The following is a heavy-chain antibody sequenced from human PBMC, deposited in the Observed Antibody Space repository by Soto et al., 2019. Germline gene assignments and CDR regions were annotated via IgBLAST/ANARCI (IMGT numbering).Heavy chain of an antibody. V-gene: IGHV4-30-4*01. D-gene: IGHD1-1*01. Sequence: SGTLSLTCTVSGGPISGADLYWSWIRQSPGKGLEWIGYIYYSGTTFYNPSLKSRLTISVDTSKSQFSLKLTSVTAADTAVFYCARGVPYITTTDILYYFDSWGQGIQVTVSS. CDR3: ARGVPYITTTDILYYFDS. CDR2: IYYSGTT. J-gene: IGHJ4*02. CDR1: GGPISGADLY.